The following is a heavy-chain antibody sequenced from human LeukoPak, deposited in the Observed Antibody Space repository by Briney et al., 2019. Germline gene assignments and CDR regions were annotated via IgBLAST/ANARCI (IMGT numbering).Heavy chain of an antibody. CDR3: ARDPRYCSSTSCKYYYYYYMDV. CDR1: GFTFSSYS. Sequence: PEGSLRLSCAASGFTFSSYSTNWVRQAPGKGLEWISSISSSSSYIYYADSVQGRFTISRDNAKNSLYLQMNSLRAEDTAVYYCARDPRYCSSTSCKYYYYYYMDVWGKGTTVTVSS. D-gene: IGHD2-2*01. CDR2: ISSSSSYI. J-gene: IGHJ6*03. V-gene: IGHV3-21*01.